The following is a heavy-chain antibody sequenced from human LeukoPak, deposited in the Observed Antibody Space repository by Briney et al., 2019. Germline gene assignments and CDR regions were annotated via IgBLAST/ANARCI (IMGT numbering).Heavy chain of an antibody. V-gene: IGHV3-7*05. CDR3: ARRGTSSSWAHFDY. CDR2: IKQDGSEK. CDR1: GLTFSSFW. Sequence: GGSLRLSCAASGLTFSSFWMTWVRPAPGKGLEWVAKIKQDGSEKYYVDSVKGRFTISRDHAKNSLYLQMNSLGAEDTAVYYCARRGTSSSWAHFDYWGQGTLVTVSS. D-gene: IGHD6-13*01. J-gene: IGHJ4*02.